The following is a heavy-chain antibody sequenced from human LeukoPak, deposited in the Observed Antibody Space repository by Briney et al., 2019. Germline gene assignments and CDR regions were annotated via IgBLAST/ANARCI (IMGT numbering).Heavy chain of an antibody. Sequence: GGSLRLSCAASGFTFSSYWMNWARQAPGKGLEWVASINHNGNVNYYVDSVKGRFTISRDNSKNTLYLQINSLRAEDTAVYYCARDSSGYIDYWGQGTLVTVSS. CDR1: GFTFSSYW. CDR2: INHNGNVN. D-gene: IGHD3-22*01. J-gene: IGHJ4*02. V-gene: IGHV3-7*01. CDR3: ARDSSGYIDY.